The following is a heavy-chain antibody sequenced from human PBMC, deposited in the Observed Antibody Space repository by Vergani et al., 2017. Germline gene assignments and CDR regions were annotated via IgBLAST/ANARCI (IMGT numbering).Heavy chain of an antibody. V-gene: IGHV3-30*02. J-gene: IGHJ4*02. CDR1: GFTFSSYG. D-gene: IGHD6-19*01. CDR2: IRYDGSNK. CDR3: AKDHSRWSSGWSPGDFDD. Sequence: QVQLVESGGGVVQPGGSLRLSCAASGFTFSSYGMHWVRQAPGKGLEWVAFIRYDGSNKYYADSVKGRFTISRDNSKNTLYLQMNSLRAEDTAVYYCAKDHSRWSSGWSPGDFDDWGQGILVTVSS.